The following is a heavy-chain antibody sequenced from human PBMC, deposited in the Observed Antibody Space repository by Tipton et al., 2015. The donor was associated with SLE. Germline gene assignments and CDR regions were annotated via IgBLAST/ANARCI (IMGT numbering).Heavy chain of an antibody. CDR1: GGSIRSYY. J-gene: IGHJ4*02. D-gene: IGHD3-10*01. CDR2: IYFSGTT. V-gene: IGHV4-59*01. CDR3: AKEATVGGSGGLGY. Sequence: GLVKPSETLSLTCTISGGSIRSYYWSWIRQPPGKGLEWIGYIYFSGTTNYNPSLKSRVTISVDTSKNQFSLKLSSVTATDTAVYYCAKEATVGGSGGLGYWGQGTLVTVSS.